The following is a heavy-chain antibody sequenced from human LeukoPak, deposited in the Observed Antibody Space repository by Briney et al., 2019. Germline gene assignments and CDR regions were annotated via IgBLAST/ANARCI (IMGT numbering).Heavy chain of an antibody. CDR2: IYYSGST. V-gene: IGHV4-39*01. D-gene: IGHD3-16*02. Sequence: PSETLSLTCTVSGGSISSSSYYWGWIRQPPGKGLEWIGSIYYSGSTYYNPSLKSRVTISVDTSKNQFSLKLSSVTAADTAVYYCARLPYDYVWGSYRQHRYFDYWGQGTLVTVSS. CDR1: GGSISSSSYY. CDR3: ARLPYDYVWGSYRQHRYFDY. J-gene: IGHJ4*02.